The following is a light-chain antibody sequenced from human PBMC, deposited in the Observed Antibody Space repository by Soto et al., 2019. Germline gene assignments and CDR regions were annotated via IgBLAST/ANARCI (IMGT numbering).Light chain of an antibody. Sequence: EIVLTQSPATLSLSPGERATLSCRASQSPSGYLAWYQQRPGQAPRLLIYDASSRANGIPARFTGSGSGTDFTLTISRLEPEDFAVYYCQQYGSSPLTFGGGTKVDI. V-gene: IGKV3-20*01. J-gene: IGKJ4*01. CDR3: QQYGSSPLT. CDR1: QSPSGY. CDR2: DAS.